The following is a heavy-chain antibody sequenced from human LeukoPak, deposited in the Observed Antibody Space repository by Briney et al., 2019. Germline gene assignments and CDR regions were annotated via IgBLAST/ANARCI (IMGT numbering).Heavy chain of an antibody. CDR1: GFTFSSYS. V-gene: IGHV3-48*01. J-gene: IGHJ3*01. CDR2: ISGSSSTI. Sequence: GGSLRLSCAASGFTFSSYSMNWVRQAPGKGPEWVSYISGSSSTIYYADSVKGRFTISRDNAKNSLFLQMNSLRAEDTAVYYCATHELKDAFDFWGQGTMVTVSS. CDR3: ATHELKDAFDF. D-gene: IGHD3-10*01.